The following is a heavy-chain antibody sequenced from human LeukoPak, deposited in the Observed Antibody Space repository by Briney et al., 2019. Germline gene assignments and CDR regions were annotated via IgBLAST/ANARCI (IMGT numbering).Heavy chain of an antibody. V-gene: IGHV4-34*01. Sequence: SETLSLTCAVYGGSFSGYYWSWIRQPPGRGLEWIGEINHSGSTNYNPSLKSRVTISVDTSKNQFSLKLSSVTAADTAVYYCARGRSSAMDYWGQGTLVTVSS. J-gene: IGHJ4*02. CDR1: GGSFSGYY. D-gene: IGHD5-18*01. CDR3: ARGRSSAMDY. CDR2: INHSGST.